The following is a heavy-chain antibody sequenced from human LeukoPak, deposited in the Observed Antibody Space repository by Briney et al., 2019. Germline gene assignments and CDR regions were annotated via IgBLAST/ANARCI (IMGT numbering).Heavy chain of an antibody. Sequence: PSQTLSLTCTVSGGSISSGGYYWSWIRQHPGKGLEWIGYIYYSGSTYYNPSLKSRVTISVDTSKNQFSLKLSSVTAADTAVYYCARGRNNYYDSSRDAFDIWGQGTMVTVSS. J-gene: IGHJ3*02. CDR3: ARGRNNYYDSSRDAFDI. V-gene: IGHV4-31*03. CDR1: GGSISSGGYY. D-gene: IGHD3-22*01. CDR2: IYYSGST.